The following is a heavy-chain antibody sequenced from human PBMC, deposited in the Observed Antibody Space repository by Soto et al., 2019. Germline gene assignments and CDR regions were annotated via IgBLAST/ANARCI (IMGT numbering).Heavy chain of an antibody. CDR3: TRLAVAGTGYNWFDP. D-gene: IGHD6-19*01. CDR2: IRSKANSYAT. CDR1: GFTFSGSA. V-gene: IGHV3-73*02. J-gene: IGHJ5*02. Sequence: EVQLVESGGGLVQPGGSLKLSCAASGFTFSGSAMHWVRQASGKGLEWAGRIRSKANSYATAYAASVKGRFTISRDDSKNTAYLQMNSLKTEDTAVYYCTRLAVAGTGYNWFDPWGQGTLVTVSS.